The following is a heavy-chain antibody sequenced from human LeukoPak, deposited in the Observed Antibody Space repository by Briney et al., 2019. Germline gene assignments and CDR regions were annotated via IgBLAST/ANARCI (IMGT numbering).Heavy chain of an antibody. V-gene: IGHV3-7*01. CDR1: GFTFSTYW. CDR3: ARAVEYYKILTGYAQYYFDY. CDR2: INPEGSDK. D-gene: IGHD3-9*01. J-gene: IGHJ4*02. Sequence: PGGSLRLSCVASGFTFSTYWMSWVRHVPGKGLEWVATINPEGSDKYYIDSVKGRFTISRDSAKDSLYLQMNSLRAEDTALYYCARAVEYYKILTGYAQYYFDYWGQGTQVTVSS.